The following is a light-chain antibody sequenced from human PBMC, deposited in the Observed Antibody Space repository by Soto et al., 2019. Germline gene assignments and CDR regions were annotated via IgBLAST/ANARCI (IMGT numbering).Light chain of an antibody. CDR1: QSVSGN. Sequence: EIVMTQSPATLSVSPGERATLSCRASQSVSGNLAWCQQKPGQAPRLLIYGASTRATGIPVRISGSGSGTEFSLTINSLQSEDFAVYYCHQYNNWPLTFGQGTRLEIK. CDR2: GAS. CDR3: HQYNNWPLT. J-gene: IGKJ5*01. V-gene: IGKV3D-15*01.